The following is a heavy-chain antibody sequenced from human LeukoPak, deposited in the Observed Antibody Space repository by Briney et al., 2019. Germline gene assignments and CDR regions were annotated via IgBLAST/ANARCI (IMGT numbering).Heavy chain of an antibody. J-gene: IGHJ4*02. V-gene: IGHV3-30*02. CDR1: GFTFSNYG. CDR2: IRYNGGDK. CDR3: AKRGSSRDADY. D-gene: IGHD6-13*01. Sequence: GGALRLSFAASGFTFSNYGMHWVRRAPGKGLEGVAFIRYNGGDKYYTDSVKGRFTISRDNSKNTVSLQMNSLRVEDTAVYYCAKRGSSRDADYWGQGTLVTVSS.